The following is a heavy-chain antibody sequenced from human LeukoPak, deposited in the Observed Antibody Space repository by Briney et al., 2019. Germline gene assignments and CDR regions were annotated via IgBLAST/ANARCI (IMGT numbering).Heavy chain of an antibody. CDR1: GGSISSNYYY. J-gene: IGHJ3*01. D-gene: IGHD2-15*01. CDR3: ARHATPGVSSAFDL. V-gene: IGHV4-39*01. CDR2: IYYSGTT. Sequence: SETLSLTCTVSGGSISSNYYYWGWIRQPPGKGLEWIGSIYYSGTTYYNPSLRSRVTTSVDTSKNQVSLKLSSATAADTAVYYCARHATPGVSSAFDLWGQGTMITVSS.